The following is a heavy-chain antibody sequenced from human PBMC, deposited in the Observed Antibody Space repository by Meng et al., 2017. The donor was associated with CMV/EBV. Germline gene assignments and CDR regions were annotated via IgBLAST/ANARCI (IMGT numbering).Heavy chain of an antibody. CDR2: ISAYNGNT. J-gene: IGHJ4*02. V-gene: IGHV1-18*01. Sequence: QIQLVQARAAVKYPGDSLIASCKAACYTFTSYGISWVRQAPGQGLEWMGWISAYNGNTNYAQTLQGRVTMTTDTSTSTAYMELRSLRSDDTAVYYCARDRTMVRGVTGYWGQGTLVTVSS. CDR3: ARDRTMVRGVTGY. D-gene: IGHD3-10*01. CDR1: CYTFTSYG.